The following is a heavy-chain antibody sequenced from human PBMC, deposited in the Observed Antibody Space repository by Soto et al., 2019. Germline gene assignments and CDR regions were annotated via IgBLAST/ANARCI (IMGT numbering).Heavy chain of an antibody. CDR2: ISGSGGST. Sequence: EVQLLESGGGLVQPGGSLRLSCAASGFTFSSYAMSWVRQAPGKGLEWVSAISGSGGSTYYADSVKGRFTXSRDXSKXXXXXXXXXXXAEDTAVXYCAKQVLWNDYWGQGTLVTVSS. V-gene: IGHV3-23*01. CDR3: AKQVLWNDY. D-gene: IGHD2-2*01. CDR1: GFTFSSYA. J-gene: IGHJ4*02.